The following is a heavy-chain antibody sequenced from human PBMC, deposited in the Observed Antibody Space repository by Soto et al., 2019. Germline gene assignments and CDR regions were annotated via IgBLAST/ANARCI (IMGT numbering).Heavy chain of an antibody. D-gene: IGHD5-18*01. V-gene: IGHV1-69*13. J-gene: IGHJ6*02. CDR2: IIPIFGAA. CDR1: GGTFSSYA. Sequence: SVKVSCKASGGTFSSYAISWVRQAPGKGLEWMGGIIPIFGAANYAQKFQGRVTIAADEPTSTAYMELSSLRSEDTAVYYCARTPIQLSTDYYYGMDVWGQGTTVTVSS. CDR3: ARTPIQLSTDYYYGMDV.